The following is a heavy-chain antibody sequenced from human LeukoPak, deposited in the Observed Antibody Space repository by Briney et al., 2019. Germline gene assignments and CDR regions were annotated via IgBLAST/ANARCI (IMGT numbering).Heavy chain of an antibody. J-gene: IGHJ6*03. D-gene: IGHD2-15*01. CDR2: IYYSGST. V-gene: IGHV4-59*08. CDR1: GGSISSYY. CDR3: GRSGYCSGGSCYPGGDYYYYYMDV. Sequence: PSETLSLTCTVSGGSISSYYWSWIRQPPGKGLEWIGYIYYSGSTNYNPSLKSRVTISVDTSKNQFSLKLSSVTAADAAVYYCGRSGYCSGGSCYPGGDYYYYYMDVWGKGTTVTVSS.